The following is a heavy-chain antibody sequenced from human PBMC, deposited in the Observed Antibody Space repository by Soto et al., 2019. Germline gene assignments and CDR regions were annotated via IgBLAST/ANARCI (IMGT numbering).Heavy chain of an antibody. V-gene: IGHV4-4*07. D-gene: IGHD3-22*01. CDR1: GGSISSYY. J-gene: IGHJ2*01. CDR2: IYTSGST. Sequence: PSETLSLTCTVSGGSISSYYWSWIRQPAGKGLEWIGRIYTSGSTNYNPSLKSRVTMSVDTSKNQFSLKLSSVTAADTAVYYCARDYYDSSAYPGWYFDLWGRGTLVTVS. CDR3: ARDYYDSSAYPGWYFDL.